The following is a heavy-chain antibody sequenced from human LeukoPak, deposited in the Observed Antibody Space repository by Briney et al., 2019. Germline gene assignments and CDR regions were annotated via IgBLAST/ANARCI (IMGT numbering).Heavy chain of an antibody. V-gene: IGHV4-39*01. CDR1: GGSISRSSYY. D-gene: IGHD3-9*01. CDR3: AAWGDFLTGYFY. J-gene: IGHJ4*02. Sequence: PSETLSLTCTVSGGSISRSSYYWGWIRQPPGKGLEWIGTINKSGSTYYSPSLKSRVTISIDTSKNQFSLKLTSVTATDTAVYYCAAWGDFLTGYFYWGQGALVIVSS. CDR2: INKSGST.